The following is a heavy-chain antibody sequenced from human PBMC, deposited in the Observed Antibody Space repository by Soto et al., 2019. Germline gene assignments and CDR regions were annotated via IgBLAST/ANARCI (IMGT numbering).Heavy chain of an antibody. Sequence: EVQLLESGGGLVQPGGSLRLSCAASGFTFNNYAMTWVRQAPGKGLEWVSAISGGGDTTSYADSVKGRFTVSRDGSKNTLYPERSRLRAEDTALYYRAKGRGGSGSLTPRVDFWGQGTLVTVSS. CDR2: ISGGGDTT. V-gene: IGHV3-23*01. D-gene: IGHD3-10*01. CDR3: AKGRGGSGSLTPRVDF. J-gene: IGHJ4*02. CDR1: GFTFNNYA.